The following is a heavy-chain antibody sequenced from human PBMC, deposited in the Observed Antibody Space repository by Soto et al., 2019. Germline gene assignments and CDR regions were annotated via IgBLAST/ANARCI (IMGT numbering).Heavy chain of an antibody. V-gene: IGHV1-3*05. CDR3: ARSAISPFGGLIGPFDY. CDR1: GYTFTSYA. D-gene: IGHD3-16*02. CDR2: INAGNGNT. J-gene: IGHJ4*02. Sequence: QVQLVQSGAEEKKPGDSVKVSCEASGYTFTSYAIHWVRQAPGQRLEWMGWINAGNGNTKYSQKFQGRVTITRDTSASTAYMELSSLRSEDTAVYYCARSAISPFGGLIGPFDYWVQGNLVIVSS.